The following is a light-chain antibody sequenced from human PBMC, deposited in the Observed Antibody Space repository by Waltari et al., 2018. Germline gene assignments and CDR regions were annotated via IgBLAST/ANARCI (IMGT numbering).Light chain of an antibody. V-gene: IGLV1-44*01. CDR1: YSNIGSNV. CDR2: RSD. CDR3: ASWDDSLNGHWV. Sequence: QSVLTQPPSASGTPGQRVTISCSGSYSNIGSNVVKWYQQLPGKAPKLLIYRSDRRPSGVPVRFSGSKSGSSASLAIDGLHSEDEADYYCASWDDSLNGHWVFGGGTKVTVL. J-gene: IGLJ3*02.